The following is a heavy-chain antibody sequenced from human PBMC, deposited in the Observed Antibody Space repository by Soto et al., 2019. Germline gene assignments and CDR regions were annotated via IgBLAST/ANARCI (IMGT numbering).Heavy chain of an antibody. Sequence: PGGSLRLSCAASGFTFSSYWMHWVRQAPGKGLVWVSRINSDGSSTSYADSVKGRFTISRDNAKNTLYLQMNSLRAEDTAAYYCASRGSSSGWYNYPFYYGMDVWGQGTTVTVSS. CDR1: GFTFSSYW. D-gene: IGHD6-19*01. CDR2: INSDGSST. V-gene: IGHV3-74*01. J-gene: IGHJ6*02. CDR3: ASRGSSSGWYNYPFYYGMDV.